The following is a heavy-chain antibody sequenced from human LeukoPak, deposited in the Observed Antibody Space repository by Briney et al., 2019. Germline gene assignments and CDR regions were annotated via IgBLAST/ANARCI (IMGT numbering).Heavy chain of an antibody. CDR3: ARNRYFHP. CDR2: IYNSGST. J-gene: IGHJ5*02. CDR1: GDSISNYY. Sequence: SETLSLTCIVSGDSISNYYWSWIRQPPGKGLEWIGYIYNSGSTNHNPSLKSRVTISVDTSKNQFSLKLSSVTAADTAVYYCARNRYFHPWGQGTLVTVSS. V-gene: IGHV4-59*01. D-gene: IGHD1-14*01.